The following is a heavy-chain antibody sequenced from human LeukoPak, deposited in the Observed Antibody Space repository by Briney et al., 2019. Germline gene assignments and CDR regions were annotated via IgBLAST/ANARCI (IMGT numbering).Heavy chain of an antibody. D-gene: IGHD1-26*01. CDR2: ISGRCDTT. CDR1: GFTFSSYA. J-gene: IGHJ3*01. V-gene: IGHV3-23*01. CDR3: AKLVGGLPFDL. Sequence: RGSLRLSCVASGFTFSSYAMSWVRPAPGKGLEWVSTISGRCDTTYYADSMKGRFTISRDNSKNSMYLQMNSMRVEDTALYYCAKLVGGLPFDLWGQGTVVTVSS.